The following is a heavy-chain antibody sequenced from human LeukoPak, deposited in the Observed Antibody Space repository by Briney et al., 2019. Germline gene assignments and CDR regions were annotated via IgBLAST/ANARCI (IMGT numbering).Heavy chain of an antibody. CDR3: ARGADSSGYYSIFYFDY. CDR2: IYYGGST. V-gene: IGHV4-39*07. D-gene: IGHD3-22*01. Sequence: SETLSLTCSVSGGSISKSNHYWGWIRQPPGKGLEWIGSIYYGGSTYYNPSLKSRVTISVDTSKNQFSLKLSSVTAADTAVYYCARGADSSGYYSIFYFDYWGQGTLVTVSS. CDR1: GGSISKSNHY. J-gene: IGHJ4*02.